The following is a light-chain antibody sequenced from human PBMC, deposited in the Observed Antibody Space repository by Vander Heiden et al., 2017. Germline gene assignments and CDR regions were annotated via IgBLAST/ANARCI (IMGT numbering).Light chain of an antibody. V-gene: IGLV2-14*03. CDR1: SSDVDGKIY. CDR2: DVS. J-gene: IGLJ2*01. CDR3: ASYATRSTLEL. Sequence: QSVLTQPASVSGSPGQSITITCTETSSDVDGKIYVSWYQHHPGKVPKLLIYDVSNRPSGVSYRFSGYKSGNTASLTISGLQAEDEADYYCASYATRSTLELFGGGTKLTVL.